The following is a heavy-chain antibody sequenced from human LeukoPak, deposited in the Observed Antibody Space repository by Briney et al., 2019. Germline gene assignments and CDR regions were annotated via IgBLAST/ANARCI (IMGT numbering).Heavy chain of an antibody. V-gene: IGHV4-34*01. CDR3: ARGVARTYYSDTSGYAAADY. D-gene: IGHD3-22*01. J-gene: IGHJ4*02. Sequence: SETLSLTCAVYGESFSGYYWSWIRQPPGKGLEWIGEINPSGSTNYNPSLKSRVTISVDTSKNQFSLKLSSVTAADTAVYYCARGVARTYYSDTSGYAAADYWGQGTLVTVSS. CDR2: INPSGST. CDR1: GESFSGYY.